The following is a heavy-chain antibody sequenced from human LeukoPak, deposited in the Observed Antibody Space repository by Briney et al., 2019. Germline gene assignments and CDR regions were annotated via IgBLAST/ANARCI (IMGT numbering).Heavy chain of an antibody. CDR1: GFTFSSYW. Sequence: GGSLRLSCAASGFTFSSYWVSWVRQAPGKGLEWVANIKQDGSEKYYVDSVKGRFTISRDNAKNSLYLQMNSLRAEDTAVYYCGRMDYDFWSGYYIDAYWGQGTLVTVSS. V-gene: IGHV3-7*01. CDR2: IKQDGSEK. J-gene: IGHJ4*02. D-gene: IGHD3-3*01. CDR3: GRMDYDFWSGYYIDAY.